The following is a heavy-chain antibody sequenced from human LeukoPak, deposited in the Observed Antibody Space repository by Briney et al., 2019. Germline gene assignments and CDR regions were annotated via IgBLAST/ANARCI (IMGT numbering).Heavy chain of an antibody. Sequence: SETLSLTCTVSGGSITSSRYYWGWIRQPPGKRLEWIGNVFYRGRTNDNPSLKSRVTMSVDTSKNQFSLRVSSVTAADSAVYYCARMDTGVVPGDRVNYYMDVWGKGTTVTVSS. CDR1: GGSITSSRYY. V-gene: IGHV4-39*07. J-gene: IGHJ6*03. D-gene: IGHD2-2*03. CDR3: ARMDTGVVPGDRVNYYMDV. CDR2: VFYRGRT.